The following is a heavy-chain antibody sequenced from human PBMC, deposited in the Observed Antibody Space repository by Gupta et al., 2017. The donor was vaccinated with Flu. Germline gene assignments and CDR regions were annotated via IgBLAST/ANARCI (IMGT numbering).Heavy chain of an antibody. Sequence: QLQLQESGQGLVKPSGTLSLTCAVSGGAISNATWWTWVRQPPGKGLEWIGEIYHTGTTRYVPSLKGRLSISVDKSKSLFSLRLHSVTAADTAVYYCTKRGGGSSPFDSWGQGTLVTVSS. CDR1: GGAISNATW. V-gene: IGHV4-4*02. D-gene: IGHD6-6*01. CDR2: IYHTGTT. CDR3: TKRGGGSSPFDS. J-gene: IGHJ4*02.